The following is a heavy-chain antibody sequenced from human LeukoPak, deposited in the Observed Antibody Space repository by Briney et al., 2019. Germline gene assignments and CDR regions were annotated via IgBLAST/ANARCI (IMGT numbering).Heavy chain of an antibody. Sequence: GGSLRLSCAASGFTFSSYAMHWVRQAPGKGLEWVAVISYDGSNKYYADSVKGRFTISRDNSKNTLYLQMTSLRSEDTAVYYCAAGSGWYFGAFDIWGQGTMVTVSS. CDR1: GFTFSSYA. CDR2: ISYDGSNK. J-gene: IGHJ3*02. D-gene: IGHD6-19*01. CDR3: AAGSGWYFGAFDI. V-gene: IGHV3-30-3*01.